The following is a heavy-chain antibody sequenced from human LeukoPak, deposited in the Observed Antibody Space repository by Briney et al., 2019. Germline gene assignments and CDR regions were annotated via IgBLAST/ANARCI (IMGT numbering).Heavy chain of an antibody. CDR3: AKSQDYGSGSYALDY. Sequence: QTGGSLRLSCAASGFQFTYFGMSWVRQAPGKGLEWVAFIRNDGSNKYYVESVKGRFIISRDNFPDTVYLHMSNLRPDDTAVYYCAKSQDYGSGSYALDYWGQGALVTVSS. J-gene: IGHJ4*02. CDR1: GFQFTYFG. V-gene: IGHV3-30*02. CDR2: IRNDGSNK. D-gene: IGHD3-10*01.